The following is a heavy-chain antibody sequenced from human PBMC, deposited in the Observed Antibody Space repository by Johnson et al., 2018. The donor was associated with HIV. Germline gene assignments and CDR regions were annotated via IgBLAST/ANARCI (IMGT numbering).Heavy chain of an antibody. CDR1: GFTFTSYT. CDR2: ISYDGSNK. CDR3: VTGYDDGF. Sequence: QVHLVESGGGVVQPGRSLRLSCAASGFTFTSYTMHWVRQAPGKGLAWVALISYDGSNKYYADSVKGRFTISRDNSKNTLFLQINSLRTEDTAVYYCVTGYDDGFWGQGTMVTVSS. J-gene: IGHJ3*01. D-gene: IGHD5-12*01. V-gene: IGHV3-30-3*01.